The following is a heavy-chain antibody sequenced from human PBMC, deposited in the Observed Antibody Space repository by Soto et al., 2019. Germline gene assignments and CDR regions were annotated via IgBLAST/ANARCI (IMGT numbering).Heavy chain of an antibody. Sequence: EVQLVESGGGLIQPGGSLRLSCAASGFTFIIYSLNWVRQAPGKGPEWVSYMTGDSRAINIADSVKGRFTISRDNAKTSLYLQMNSLGVEDTAVYYCARGVEYGFDIWGQGTMVTVSS. D-gene: IGHD1-1*01. J-gene: IGHJ3*02. CDR1: GFTFIIYS. CDR2: MTGDSRAI. CDR3: ARGVEYGFDI. V-gene: IGHV3-48*04.